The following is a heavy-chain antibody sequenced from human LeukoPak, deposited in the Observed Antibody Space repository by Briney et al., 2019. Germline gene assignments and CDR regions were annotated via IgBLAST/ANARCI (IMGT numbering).Heavy chain of an antibody. CDR2: IYPGDSDT. J-gene: IGHJ3*02. D-gene: IGHD5-12*01. V-gene: IGHV5-51*01. CDR3: GSGYSGYGGAFDI. Sequence: GESLKVACQGSGYSFTRYWIGWVRQMPGKGLEWMGIIYPGDSDTRYSPSFQGQVTISADKSISTAYLQWSSLKASDTAMYYCGSGYSGYGGAFDIWGQGTMVTVSS. CDR1: GYSFTRYW.